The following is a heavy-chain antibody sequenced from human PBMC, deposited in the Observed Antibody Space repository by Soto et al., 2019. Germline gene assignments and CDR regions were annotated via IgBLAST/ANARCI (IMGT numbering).Heavy chain of an antibody. V-gene: IGHV3-49*03. CDR1: GFTFGDYA. CDR3: TRDMFPTASDY. D-gene: IGHD3-10*02. J-gene: IGHJ4*02. Sequence: GGSLRLSCTASGFTFGDYAMSWFRQAPGKGLEWVGFIRSKAYGGTTEYAASVKGRFTISRDDSKSIAYLQMNSLKTEDTAVYYCTRDMFPTASDYWGQGTLVTVSS. CDR2: IRSKAYGGTT.